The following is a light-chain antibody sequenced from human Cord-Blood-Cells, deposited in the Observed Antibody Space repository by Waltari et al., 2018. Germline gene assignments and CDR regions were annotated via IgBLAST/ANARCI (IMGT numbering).Light chain of an antibody. CDR2: KAS. V-gene: IGKV1-5*03. J-gene: IGKJ3*01. Sequence: DIQMTQSPSTLSASVGDRVTITCWASQSISSWLAWYQQNPGKAPKLLIYKASRLGSGVPSRFSGSGSGTEFTLTISSLQPDDFATYYCQQYNSYSFTFGPGTKVDIK. CDR1: QSISSW. CDR3: QQYNSYSFT.